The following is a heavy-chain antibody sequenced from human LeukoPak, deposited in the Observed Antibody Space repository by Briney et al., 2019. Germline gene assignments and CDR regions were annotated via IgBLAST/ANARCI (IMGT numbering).Heavy chain of an antibody. CDR3: ARDVSGSGGTRYYFDY. J-gene: IGHJ4*02. D-gene: IGHD3-10*01. V-gene: IGHV3-30-3*01. CDR1: GFTFSSYA. Sequence: GGSLRLSCAASGFTFSSYAMHWVRQAPGKGLEWVAVISYDGSNKYYADSVKGRFTISRDNSKNTLYLQMNSLRAEDTAVYYCARDVSGSGGTRYYFDYWGQGTLVTVSS. CDR2: ISYDGSNK.